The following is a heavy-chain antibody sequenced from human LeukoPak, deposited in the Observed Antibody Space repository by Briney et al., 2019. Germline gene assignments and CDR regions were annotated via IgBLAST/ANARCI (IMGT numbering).Heavy chain of an antibody. J-gene: IGHJ3*01. CDR3: ATARPHRGFDV. CDR2: ISFGDSDS. Sequence: GESLKISCQVSGYSFTSYWIAWVRQMPGKGLEWVGIISFGDSDSRYSPSIQGQVTISVDKSINTAYLQWSSLKASDTAMYFCATARPHRGFDVWGQGTMVTVSS. CDR1: GYSFTSYW. V-gene: IGHV5-51*01.